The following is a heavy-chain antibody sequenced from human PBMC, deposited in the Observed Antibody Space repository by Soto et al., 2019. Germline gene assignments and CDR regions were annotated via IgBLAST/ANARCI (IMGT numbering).Heavy chain of an antibody. CDR1: GGTFSNYA. J-gene: IGHJ6*02. Sequence: SVKVSCKASGGTFSNYAISWVRQAPGQGLEWMGGIIPFFGTSNYAQKFQGRVTITADESTNTAYMELSSLRSDDTALYYCAKDRSITTRPDYYYGMDVWGQGTTVTVSS. D-gene: IGHD6-6*01. CDR3: AKDRSITTRPDYYYGMDV. CDR2: IIPFFGTS. V-gene: IGHV1-69*13.